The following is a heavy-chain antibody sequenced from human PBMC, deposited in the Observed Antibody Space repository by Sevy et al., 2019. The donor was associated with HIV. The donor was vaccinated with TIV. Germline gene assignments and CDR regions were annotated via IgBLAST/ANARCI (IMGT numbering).Heavy chain of an antibody. J-gene: IGHJ4*02. V-gene: IGHV3-66*02. CDR1: GFTVSSNY. Sequence: GGSLRLSCAASGFTVSSNYMSWVRQAPGKGLEWVSVIYSGGSTYYADSVKGRFTISRDNSKNTLYLQMNSLRAEDTAVYYCARGAEGNIIPFYFDYWGQGTLVTVSS. CDR3: ARGAEGNIIPFYFDY. D-gene: IGHD3-16*01. CDR2: IYSGGST.